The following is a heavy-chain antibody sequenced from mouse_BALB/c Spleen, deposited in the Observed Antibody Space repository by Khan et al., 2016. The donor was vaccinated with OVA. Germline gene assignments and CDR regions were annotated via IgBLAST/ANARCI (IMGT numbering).Heavy chain of an antibody. D-gene: IGHD1-1*01. J-gene: IGHJ4*01. Sequence: EVELVESGGGLVQPGGSRKLSCAASGFTFSSFGMHWVRQAPEKGLEWVAFISSGSSTIYYADTVKGRFTISRDNPKNTLFLQMTSLRSEDTAMYYCARDYGCVMDYWGQGTSVTVSS. CDR3: ARDYGCVMDY. CDR2: ISSGSSTI. CDR1: GFTFSSFG. V-gene: IGHV5-17*02.